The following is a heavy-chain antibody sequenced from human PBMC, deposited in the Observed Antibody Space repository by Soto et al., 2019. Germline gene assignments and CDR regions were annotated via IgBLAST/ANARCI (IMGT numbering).Heavy chain of an antibody. D-gene: IGHD5-18*01. CDR1: GYTFTGYY. CDR2: INPNSGGT. J-gene: IGHJ4*02. V-gene: IGHV1-2*02. Sequence: ASVKVSCKASGYTFTGYYMHWVRQAPGQGLEWMGWINPNSGGTNYAQKFQGRVTMTRDTSISTAYMELSRLRSDDTAVYYCARRLDTAMPSDYWGQGTLVTVSS. CDR3: ARRLDTAMPSDY.